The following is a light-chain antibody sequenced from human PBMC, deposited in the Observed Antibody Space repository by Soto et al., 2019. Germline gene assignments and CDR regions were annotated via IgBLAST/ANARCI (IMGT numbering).Light chain of an antibody. Sequence: QSALTQPASVSGSPGQSITISCTGTSSDVGGYNYVSWYQQHPGKAPELMIYEVSNRPSGVSNRFSGSKSGNTASLTISGLQAEDEADYYCSSYTSSSTLVFAGGTKLTVL. CDR2: EVS. J-gene: IGLJ2*01. V-gene: IGLV2-14*01. CDR3: SSYTSSSTLV. CDR1: SSDVGGYNY.